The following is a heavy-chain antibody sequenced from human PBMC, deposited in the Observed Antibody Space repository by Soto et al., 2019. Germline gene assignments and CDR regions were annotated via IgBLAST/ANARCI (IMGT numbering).Heavy chain of an antibody. CDR1: GFTFSDYW. Sequence: HPGGSLRLSCAASGFTFSDYWMHWVRQAPGKGLVWVSRINNDGSSTNYADSVKGRFTVSRDNAKNTLFLQMNSLRAEDTAVYYCAKSQYCSGGSCDNDFWGQGTLVTVSS. V-gene: IGHV3-74*01. CDR3: AKSQYCSGGSCDNDF. CDR2: INNDGSST. J-gene: IGHJ4*02. D-gene: IGHD2-15*01.